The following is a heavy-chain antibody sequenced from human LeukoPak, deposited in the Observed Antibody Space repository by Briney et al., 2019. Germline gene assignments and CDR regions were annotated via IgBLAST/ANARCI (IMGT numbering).Heavy chain of an antibody. CDR2: IYYSGST. CDR1: GGSISSSSYY. D-gene: IGHD3-22*01. J-gene: IGHJ3*02. V-gene: IGHV4-39*07. Sequence: SETLSLTCTVSGGSISSSSYYWGWIRQPPGKGLEWIGSIYYSGSTYYNPSLKSRVTISVDTSKNQFSLKLSSVTAADTAVYYCARDPSITMIVVVGDAFDIWGQGTMVTVSS. CDR3: ARDPSITMIVVVGDAFDI.